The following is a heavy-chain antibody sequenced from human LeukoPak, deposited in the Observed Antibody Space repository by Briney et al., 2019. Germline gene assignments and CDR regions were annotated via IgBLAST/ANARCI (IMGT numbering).Heavy chain of an antibody. CDR1: GFSLSTRGLC. J-gene: IGHJ4*02. V-gene: IGHV2-70*11. Sequence: SGPALVKPTQTLTLTCTFSGFSLSTRGLCVSWIRQPPGKALGWLARIDWDDDKYYSTSLKTRLTMSKDTSKNQVVLTMTNIDPVDTATYYCARISASGSYPDYWGQGTLVTVSS. CDR3: ARISASGSYPDY. D-gene: IGHD1-26*01. CDR2: IDWDDDK.